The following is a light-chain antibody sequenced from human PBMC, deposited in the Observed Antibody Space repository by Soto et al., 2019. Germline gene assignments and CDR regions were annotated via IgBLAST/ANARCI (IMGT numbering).Light chain of an antibody. CDR2: EVS. Sequence: HSVLTQHASVSGSPGQSITISCTGTSSDVGGYKYVSWYQQHPGKAPKLMIYEVSNRPSGVSNRFSGSKSGNTASLTISGLQAEDEADYYCSSYTSSSTLYVFGTGTKLTVL. CDR1: SSDVGGYKY. V-gene: IGLV2-14*01. J-gene: IGLJ1*01. CDR3: SSYTSSSTLYV.